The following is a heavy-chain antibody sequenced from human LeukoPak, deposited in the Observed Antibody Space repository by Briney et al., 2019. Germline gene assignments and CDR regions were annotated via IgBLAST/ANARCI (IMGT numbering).Heavy chain of an antibody. J-gene: IGHJ3*02. Sequence: SETLSLTCAVYGGSFSGYYWSWIRQPPGKGLEWIGEINHSGSTNYNPSLKSRVTISVDTSKNQFSLKLSSVTAADTAVYYCARTIVGATDAFDIWGQGTMVTVSS. CDR1: GGSFSGYY. V-gene: IGHV4-34*01. CDR2: INHSGST. CDR3: ARTIVGATDAFDI. D-gene: IGHD1-26*01.